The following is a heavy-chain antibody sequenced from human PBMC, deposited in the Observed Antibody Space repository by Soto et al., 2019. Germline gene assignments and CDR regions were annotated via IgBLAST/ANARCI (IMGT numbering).Heavy chain of an antibody. V-gene: IGHV1-3*01. D-gene: IGHD3-3*01. CDR1: GYTFTSYV. CDR3: ARDRPYDFWSPEPRFDY. J-gene: IGHJ4*02. Sequence: ASVKVSCKASGYTFTSYVLHWVRQAPGQRLEWMGWINAGNGDTKYSQKFQGRVTIARDTSASTGYLELSSLRSEDTAVYYCARDRPYDFWSPEPRFDYWGQGTLVTVSS. CDR2: INAGNGDT.